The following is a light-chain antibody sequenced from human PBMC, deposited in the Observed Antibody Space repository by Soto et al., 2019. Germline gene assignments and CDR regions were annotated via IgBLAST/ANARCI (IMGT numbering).Light chain of an antibody. Sequence: QSVLTQPASVSGSPGQSITISCTGTSSDVGNYNVVSWYQQHPGKAPKLMIYEVTKRPSGVSNRFSGSKSGNAASLTISGLQAEDEADYYCCSYAGSTTWVFGGGTNQTVL. J-gene: IGLJ3*02. CDR1: SSDVGNYNV. V-gene: IGLV2-23*02. CDR2: EVT. CDR3: CSYAGSTTWV.